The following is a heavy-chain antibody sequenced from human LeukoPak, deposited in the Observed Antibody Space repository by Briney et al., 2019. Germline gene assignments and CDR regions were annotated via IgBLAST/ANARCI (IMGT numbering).Heavy chain of an antibody. J-gene: IGHJ4*02. CDR3: ARDLRYFDWLSRFDY. CDR1: GFPFIDYS. D-gene: IGHD3-9*01. V-gene: IGHV3-48*04. Sequence: PGGSLRLSCTASGFPFIDYSMNWVRQAPGKGLEWISYIGISSGNTKYADSVKGRFTISADNAKNSLYLQMNSLRAEDTAVYYCARDLRYFDWLSRFDYWGQGTLVTVSS. CDR2: IGISSGNT.